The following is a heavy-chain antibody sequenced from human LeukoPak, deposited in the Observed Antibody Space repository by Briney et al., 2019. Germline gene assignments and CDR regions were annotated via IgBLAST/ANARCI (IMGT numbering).Heavy chain of an antibody. D-gene: IGHD1-26*01. Sequence: GGSLRLSCAASGFTFSNYGMHWVRQAPGKGLEWVAFIRYDGSNKYYADSVKGRFTISRDNSKNTLYLKMNSLRAEDTAVYYCAKKVGFGPPWEWELLHTDYWGQGTLVTVSS. CDR1: GFTFSNYG. J-gene: IGHJ4*02. CDR3: AKKVGFGPPWEWELLHTDY. V-gene: IGHV3-30*02. CDR2: IRYDGSNK.